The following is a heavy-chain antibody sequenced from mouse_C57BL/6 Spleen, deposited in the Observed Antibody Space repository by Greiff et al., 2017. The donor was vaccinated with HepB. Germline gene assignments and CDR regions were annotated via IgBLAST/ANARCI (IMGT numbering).Heavy chain of an antibody. V-gene: IGHV14-4*01. CDR3: TRPYYGVAY. D-gene: IGHD1-1*01. J-gene: IGHJ3*01. CDR1: GFNIKDDY. CDR2: IDPENGDT. Sequence: DVQLQESGAELVRPGASVKLSCTASGFNIKDDYMHWVKQRPEQGLEWIGWIDPENGDTEYASKFQGKATITADTSSNTAYLQLSSLTSEDTAVYYCTRPYYGVAYWGQGTLVTVSA.